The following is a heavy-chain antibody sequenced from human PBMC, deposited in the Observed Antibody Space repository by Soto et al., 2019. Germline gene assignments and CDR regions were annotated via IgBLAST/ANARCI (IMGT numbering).Heavy chain of an antibody. CDR3: AAARDYYFYPMDV. J-gene: IGHJ6*02. Sequence: GGSLRLSCAASGFTFESYWMSWVRQAPGKGLEWVAVMSYDGSNKYYADSVKGRFTISRDNSKKTLYLRIDSLRAEDTAVYYCAAARDYYFYPMDVWGQGTTVTVSS. CDR2: MSYDGSNK. CDR1: GFTFESYW. V-gene: IGHV3-30-3*01. D-gene: IGHD6-13*01.